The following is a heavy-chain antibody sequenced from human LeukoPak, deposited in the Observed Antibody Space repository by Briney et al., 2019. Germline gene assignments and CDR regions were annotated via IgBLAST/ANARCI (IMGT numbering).Heavy chain of an antibody. Sequence: GGSLRLSCAASGFIFSRCWMSWVRQAPGKGLQWVAHIKEDGTEKYYLDSVKGRFTIARDDARNSLYLQMNSLRDEDTAVYYCVRAGWELDYWGQGTPVIVSS. J-gene: IGHJ4*02. D-gene: IGHD4-23*01. V-gene: IGHV3-7*01. CDR1: GFIFSRCW. CDR3: VRAGWELDY. CDR2: IKEDGTEK.